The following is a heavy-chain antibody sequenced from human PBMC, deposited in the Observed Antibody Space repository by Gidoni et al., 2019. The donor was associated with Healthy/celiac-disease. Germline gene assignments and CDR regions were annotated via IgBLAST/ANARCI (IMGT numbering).Heavy chain of an antibody. CDR3: ARDEDVVVTAVFDY. D-gene: IGHD2-21*02. Sequence: QVQLVESGGGVVQPGRSLRLSCEASGFTFSSFAMHWVRQAPGKGLEWMAVISYDGSNKYYADSVKGRFTISRDNSKNTLYLQMNSLRAEDTAVYYCARDEDVVVTAVFDYWGQGTLVTVSS. CDR1: GFTFSSFA. J-gene: IGHJ4*02. V-gene: IGHV3-30*01. CDR2: ISYDGSNK.